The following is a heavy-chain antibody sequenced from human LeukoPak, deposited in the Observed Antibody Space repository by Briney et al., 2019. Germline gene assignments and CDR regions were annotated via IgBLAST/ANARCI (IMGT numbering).Heavy chain of an antibody. Sequence: PSQTLSLTCTVSGGSISSGGYYWSWIRQPPGKGLEWIGEINHSGSTNYNPSLKSRVTISVDTSKNQFSLRLSSVTAADTAVYYCARGMIGISTFRFDYWGQGTLVTVSS. CDR2: INHSGST. V-gene: IGHV4-34*01. D-gene: IGHD3-16*01. J-gene: IGHJ4*02. CDR1: GGSISSGGYY. CDR3: ARGMIGISTFRFDY.